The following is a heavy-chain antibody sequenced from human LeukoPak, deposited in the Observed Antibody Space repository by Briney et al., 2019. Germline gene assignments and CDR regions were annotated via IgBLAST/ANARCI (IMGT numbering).Heavy chain of an antibody. CDR1: GFTFNSYS. CDR2: ISSSSSTI. Sequence: GGSLRLSCAASGFTFNSYSMNWVRQAPGKGLEWVSYISSSSSTIYYADSVKGRFTISRDNAKNSLYLQMNSLRAEDTAVYFCARGLFGVINPTDYWGQGTLVTVSS. J-gene: IGHJ4*02. CDR3: ARGLFGVINPTDY. V-gene: IGHV3-48*01. D-gene: IGHD3-3*01.